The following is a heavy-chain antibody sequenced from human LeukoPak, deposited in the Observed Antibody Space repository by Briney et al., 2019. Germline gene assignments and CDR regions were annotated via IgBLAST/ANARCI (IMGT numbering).Heavy chain of an antibody. CDR2: ISSSSGYI. CDR1: GFTFSAYS. CDR3: ARGVELTGYSDY. Sequence: GGSLRLSCAASGFTFSAYSMNWVRQAPGKGLEWVSYISSSSGYIYYADSVKGRFTISRDNAKNSLYLQMDSLRAEDTAVYYCARGVELTGYSDYWGRGTLVTVSS. J-gene: IGHJ4*02. V-gene: IGHV3-21*01. D-gene: IGHD3-9*01.